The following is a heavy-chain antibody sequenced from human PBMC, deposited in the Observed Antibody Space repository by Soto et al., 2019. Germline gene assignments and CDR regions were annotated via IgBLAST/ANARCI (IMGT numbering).Heavy chain of an antibody. D-gene: IGHD3-3*01. CDR2: IWYDGSNK. Sequence: GGSLRLSCAASGFTFSSYGMHWVRQAPGKGLEWVAVIWYDGSNKYYADSVKGRFTISRDNSKNTLYLQMNSLRAEDTAVYYCARDHLYDFWSGSYYMDVWGKGTTVTVSS. CDR1: GFTFSSYG. CDR3: ARDHLYDFWSGSYYMDV. V-gene: IGHV3-33*01. J-gene: IGHJ6*03.